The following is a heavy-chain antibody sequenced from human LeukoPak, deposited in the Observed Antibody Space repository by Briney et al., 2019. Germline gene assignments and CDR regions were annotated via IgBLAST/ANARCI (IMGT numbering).Heavy chain of an antibody. V-gene: IGHV1-2*02. CDR2: INPDSGFT. CDR3: APTAEAYTSWWKV. D-gene: IGHD3-16*01. J-gene: IGHJ1*01. Sequence: PGASVKVSCYASGYKFTDDYMHWVRQAPGQGLEFMGWINPDSGFTNYAQKLKGRVTMTRDTSISTAYLEVRSLTSDDTAVYYCAPTAEAYTSWWKVCGQGTLVTVSS. CDR1: GYKFTDDY.